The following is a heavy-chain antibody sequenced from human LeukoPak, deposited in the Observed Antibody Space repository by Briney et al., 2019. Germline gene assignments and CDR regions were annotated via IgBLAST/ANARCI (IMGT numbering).Heavy chain of an antibody. CDR1: GGSISSYY. V-gene: IGHV4-34*01. D-gene: IGHD3-22*01. Sequence: PSETLSLTCTVSGGSISSYYGSWIRQPPGKGLEWIGEINHSGSTNYNPSLKSRVTISVDTSKNQFSLKLSSVTAADTAAYYCARGRDDSSGPTGGDYYFDYWG. CDR2: INHSGST. CDR3: ARGRDDSSGPTGGDYYFDY. J-gene: IGHJ4*01.